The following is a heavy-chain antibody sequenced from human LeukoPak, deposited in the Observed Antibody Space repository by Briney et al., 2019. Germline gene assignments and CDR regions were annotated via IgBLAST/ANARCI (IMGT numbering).Heavy chain of an antibody. CDR2: IKKDGSEK. J-gene: IGHJ4*02. CDR3: TTDTWYSAGH. D-gene: IGHD2-15*01. V-gene: IGHV3-7*03. Sequence: GGSLRLSCAASGFTFSSYAMSWVRQAPGKGLEWVAIIKKDGSEKYYVDSMKGRFTISRDNAKNSLFLQMNSLRAEDTAIYYCTTDTWYSAGHWGQGTLVTVSS. CDR1: GFTFSSYA.